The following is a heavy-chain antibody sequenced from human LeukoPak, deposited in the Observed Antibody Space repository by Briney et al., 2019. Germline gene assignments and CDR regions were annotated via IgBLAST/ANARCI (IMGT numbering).Heavy chain of an antibody. V-gene: IGHV3-30*02. CDR1: GFTFRTYG. Sequence: GGSLRLSCAASGFTFRTYGMHWVRQAPGKGLEWVAFIRFDGSNKYYADSVKGRFTISRDNSKNTLYVQMNSLRAEDTAVYYCAKDGREENYYYDYIDVWGKGTTVTISS. D-gene: IGHD1-26*01. J-gene: IGHJ6*03. CDR3: AKDGREENYYYDYIDV. CDR2: IRFDGSNK.